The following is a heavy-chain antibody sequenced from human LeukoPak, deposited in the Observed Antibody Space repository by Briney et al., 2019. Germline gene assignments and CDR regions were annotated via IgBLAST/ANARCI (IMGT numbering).Heavy chain of an antibody. CDR3: ARTGYSSGWYSDY. D-gene: IGHD6-19*01. V-gene: IGHV5-51*01. CDR1: GYSFTIYW. J-gene: IGHJ4*02. Sequence: GESLKISCKISGYSFTIYWIAWVRQMPGKGLEWMGIIYPGDSDTRYSPSFQGQVTISADKSISTAYLQWSSLKASDTAMYYCARTGYSSGWYSDYWGQGTLVTVSS. CDR2: IYPGDSDT.